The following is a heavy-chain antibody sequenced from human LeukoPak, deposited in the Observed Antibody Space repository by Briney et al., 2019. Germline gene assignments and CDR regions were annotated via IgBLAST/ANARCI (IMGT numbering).Heavy chain of an antibody. J-gene: IGHJ4*02. CDR1: GGSISSSNW. CDR3: SRENGAFSPFGY. CDR2: IYHSGST. Sequence: SETLSLTCAVSGGSISSSNWWSWVRQPPGKGLEWIGEIYHSGSTNYNPSLQSRLTISIDKSKSQFSLKLSSVTAADTAVYYCSRENGAFSPFGYWGQGYLVTVLS. V-gene: IGHV4-4*02. D-gene: IGHD2-8*01.